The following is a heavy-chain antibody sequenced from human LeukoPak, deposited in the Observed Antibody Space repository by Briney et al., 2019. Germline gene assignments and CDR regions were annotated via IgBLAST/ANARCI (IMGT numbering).Heavy chain of an antibody. V-gene: IGHV4-39*07. D-gene: IGHD6-19*01. CDR1: GGSITSSTYF. CDR3: ATDFMLYSSGWLLFDY. CDR2: IYSDGST. Sequence: PSETLSLTCTVSGGSITSSTYFWGWIRQPPGKGLEWIGTIYSDGSTYYNPSLKSRVTISIDTSKNQFSLKLSSVTAADTAVYYCATDFMLYSSGWLLFDYWGHGTLVTVSS. J-gene: IGHJ4*01.